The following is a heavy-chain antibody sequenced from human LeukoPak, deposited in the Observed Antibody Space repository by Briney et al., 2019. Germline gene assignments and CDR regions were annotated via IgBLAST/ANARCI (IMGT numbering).Heavy chain of an antibody. J-gene: IGHJ4*02. CDR3: TRVAAAGTDDY. Sequence: GSLRLSCTASGFTFSDYAMSWVRQAPGKGLEWVGFIRSKAYGGTTEYDASVKGRFTISRDDSKSIAYLQMNSLKTDDTAVYYCTRVAAAGTDDYWGQGTLVTVSS. CDR2: IRSKAYGGTT. D-gene: IGHD6-13*01. CDR1: GFTFSDYA. V-gene: IGHV3-49*04.